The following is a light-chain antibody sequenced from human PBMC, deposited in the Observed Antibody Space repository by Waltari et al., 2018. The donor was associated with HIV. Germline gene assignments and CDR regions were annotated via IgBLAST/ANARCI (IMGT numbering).Light chain of an antibody. J-gene: IGLJ2*01. CDR2: RND. Sequence: SVLTQPPSPSGTPGQRVTISCSGSTSNIGSNYVFWYQHPPGTAPKLLIHRNDQRPSGVPDRFSASTSGTSASLAISGLRSEDEADYYCVAWDDSLRGVLFGGGTKVAVL. CDR1: TSNIGSNY. V-gene: IGLV1-47*01. CDR3: VAWDDSLRGVL.